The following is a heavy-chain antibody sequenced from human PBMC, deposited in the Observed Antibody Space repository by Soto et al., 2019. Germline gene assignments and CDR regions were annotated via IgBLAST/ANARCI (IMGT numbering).Heavy chain of an antibody. D-gene: IGHD2-8*02. CDR2: IDSDGSRI. V-gene: IGHV3-74*01. Sequence: EVQLVESGGGLVQPGESLRLSCAASGVTFSNYWMHWVRQAPGKGLVWVSRIDSDGSRITYADFVKGRFTISRDNAKNTVYLHMNSLTAEDTAVHYCVRTSLVVAVSTREDFWGQGTLFTVSS. CDR1: GVTFSNYW. J-gene: IGHJ4*02. CDR3: VRTSLVVAVSTREDF.